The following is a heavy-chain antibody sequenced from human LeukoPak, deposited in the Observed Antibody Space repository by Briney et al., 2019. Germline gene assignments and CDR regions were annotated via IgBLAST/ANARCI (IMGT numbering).Heavy chain of an antibody. D-gene: IGHD1-26*01. CDR3: AKGRGWEASYYYYYMDV. CDR2: IRYDGSNK. J-gene: IGHJ6*03. V-gene: IGHV3-30*02. Sequence: GGSLRLSCAASGFTLSSYWMSWVRQAPGKGLEWVAFIRYDGSNKYYTDSVKGRFTISRDNSKNTLYLQMNSLRAEDTAVYYCAKGRGWEASYYYYYMDVWGKGTTVTISS. CDR1: GFTLSSYW.